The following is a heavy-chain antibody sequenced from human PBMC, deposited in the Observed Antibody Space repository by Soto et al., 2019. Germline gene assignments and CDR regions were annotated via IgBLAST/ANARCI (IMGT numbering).Heavy chain of an antibody. CDR3: ERVEGRYCSSTSCYGFGYYYGMDV. CDR1: GFTFSSYA. J-gene: IGHJ6*02. CDR2: ISGSGGST. V-gene: IGHV3-23*01. Sequence: PGGSLRLSCAASGFTFSSYAMSWVRQAPGKGLEWVSAISGSGGSTYYADSVKGRFTISRDNSKNTLYLQMNSLRAEDTAVYYCERVEGRYCSSTSCYGFGYYYGMDVWGQGTTVTVSS. D-gene: IGHD2-2*01.